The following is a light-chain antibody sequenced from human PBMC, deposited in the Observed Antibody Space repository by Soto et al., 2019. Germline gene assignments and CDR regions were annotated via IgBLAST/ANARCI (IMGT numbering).Light chain of an antibody. J-gene: IGKJ5*01. CDR1: QSVSGS. V-gene: IGKV3-11*01. CDR2: DAS. CDR3: QQYNDWPSIP. Sequence: PGAQATRSCMVSQSVSGSLGWYQQKPGQAPRLIIYDASVRATGIPARFSGSASGTDFTLTISSLEPEDFAVYYCQQYNDWPSIPFGQGTRLEIK.